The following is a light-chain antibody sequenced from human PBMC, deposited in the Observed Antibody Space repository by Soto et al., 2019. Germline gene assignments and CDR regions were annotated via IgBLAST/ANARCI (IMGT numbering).Light chain of an antibody. CDR1: SSDVGTYNY. CDR2: EVN. V-gene: IGLV2-14*01. J-gene: IGLJ1*01. Sequence: QSALTQPASVSGSPGQSITISCTGTSSDVGTYNYVSWYQQHPGKAPKLMIYEVNNRPSGVSNRFSGSNSGNTASLTISGLQAADEADYYCISYTSSSTYVFGTGTKLTVL. CDR3: ISYTSSSTYV.